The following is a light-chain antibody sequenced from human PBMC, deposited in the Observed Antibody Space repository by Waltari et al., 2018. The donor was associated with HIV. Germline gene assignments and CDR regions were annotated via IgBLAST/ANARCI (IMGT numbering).Light chain of an antibody. CDR2: NSD. CDR3: SAWDDSLNGQV. CDR1: NPNIGSNP. V-gene: IGLV1-44*01. J-gene: IGLJ2*01. Sequence: QSVLTQSPSASGTPGQSVTLSCFGGNPNIGSNPVTWYQQLPRTAPKLIIFNSDQRPSGVPDRFSGSKSGTSASLAISGLQSEDEADYYCSAWDDSLNGQVFGGGTKLTVL.